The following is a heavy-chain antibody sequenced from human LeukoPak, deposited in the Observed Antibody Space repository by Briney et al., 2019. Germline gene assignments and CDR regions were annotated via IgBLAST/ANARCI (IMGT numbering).Heavy chain of an antibody. CDR2: IYFSGTP. V-gene: IGHV4-39*01. CDR1: RGSIRTADYY. Sequence: SETLSLTCTVSRGSIRTADYYWAWVRQPPGEGLEWLGSIYFSGTPYFNPSLKSRIAVSIDTSKNQFSLKVTSVNASDTAVYFCARTSSWYAGAWFDSWGQGTLVTVSS. D-gene: IGHD6-13*01. CDR3: ARTSSWYAGAWFDS. J-gene: IGHJ5*01.